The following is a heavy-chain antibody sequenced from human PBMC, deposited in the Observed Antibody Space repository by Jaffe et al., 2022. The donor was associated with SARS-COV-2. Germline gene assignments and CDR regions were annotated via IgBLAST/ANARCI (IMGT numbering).Heavy chain of an antibody. CDR3: ATWGGRGFMEWSPLDH. J-gene: IGHJ4*02. CDR2: INGGNGDT. V-gene: IGHV1-3*01. CDR1: GYTFTTNA. Sequence: QVQLVQSGAEVKRPGASVKVSCKSSGYTFTTNAMHWVRQAPGQRLEWMGWINGGNGDTKYSQKFQGRVTITRDTSATTAYMELSSLRFEDTAVYSCATWGGRGFMEWSPLDHWGQGTLVTVSS. D-gene: IGHD3-3*01.